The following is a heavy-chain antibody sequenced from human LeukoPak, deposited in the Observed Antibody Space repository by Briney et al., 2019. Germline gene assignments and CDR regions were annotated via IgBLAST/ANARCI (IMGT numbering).Heavy chain of an antibody. Sequence: PGGSLRLSCAASGFTFSSYAMHWVRQAPGKGLEYVSAISSNGGSTYYANSVKGRFTISRDNSKNTLYLQMGSLRAEDMAVYYCARANPPYDVDYWGQGTLVTVSS. CDR1: GFTFSSYA. CDR3: ARANPPYDVDY. D-gene: IGHD5-12*01. J-gene: IGHJ4*02. V-gene: IGHV3-64*01. CDR2: ISSNGGST.